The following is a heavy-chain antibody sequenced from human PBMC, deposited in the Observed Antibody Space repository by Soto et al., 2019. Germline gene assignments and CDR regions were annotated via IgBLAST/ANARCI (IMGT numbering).Heavy chain of an antibody. CDR3: ARSIEWNCGAFDY. D-gene: IGHD1-7*01. V-gene: IGHV4-59*08. CDR2: IYYSGST. CDR1: GGYIVGYC. Sequence: SQMMRVPWTVSGGYIVGYCCSRIRQPPGKGLEWIGYIYYSGSTNYNPSLKSRVTISVDTSKNQFSLKLSSVTAADTAVYYCARSIEWNCGAFDYWGQGTLVTVS. J-gene: IGHJ4*02.